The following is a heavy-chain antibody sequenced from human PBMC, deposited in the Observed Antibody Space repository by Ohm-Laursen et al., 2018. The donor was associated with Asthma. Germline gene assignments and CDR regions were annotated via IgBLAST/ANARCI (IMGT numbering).Heavy chain of an antibody. J-gene: IGHJ6*02. D-gene: IGHD2-2*01. CDR1: GFSLSTSGVG. Sequence: TQTLTLTCTFSGFSLSTSGVGVGWIRQPPGKALEWLALIYWNDDKRYSPSLKSRLTITKDTSKNQVVLTMTNMDPVDTATYYCAHSKDIVVVPAATDYYGSGSYRYYYYSMDVWGQGTTVTVSS. CDR2: IYWNDDK. V-gene: IGHV2-5*01. CDR3: AHSKDIVVVPAATDYYGSGSYRYYYYSMDV.